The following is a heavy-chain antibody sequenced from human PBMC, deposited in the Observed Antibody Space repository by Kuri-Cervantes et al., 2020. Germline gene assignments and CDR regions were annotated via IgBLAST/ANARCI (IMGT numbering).Heavy chain of an antibody. Sequence: SCAASGFTFSSYSMNWVRQAPGKGLEWVSSISSSSSYIYYADSVKGRFTISRDNAKNSLYLQMNSLRAEDTAVYYCAKLTRFAEEPFDYWGQGTLVTVSS. CDR2: ISSSSSYI. V-gene: IGHV3-21*01. CDR3: AKLTRFAEEPFDY. D-gene: IGHD4-23*01. J-gene: IGHJ4*02. CDR1: GFTFSSYS.